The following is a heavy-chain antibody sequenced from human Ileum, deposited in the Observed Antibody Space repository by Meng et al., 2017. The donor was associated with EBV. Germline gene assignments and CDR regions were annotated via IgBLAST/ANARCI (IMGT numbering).Heavy chain of an antibody. Sequence: QVQLVQSGAEVKKPGASVKVSCXXXGYTFTSYYIHWVRQAPGQGLEWMGIINPSTGTTTYAQNLQGRVTMTRDTSTSTVYMELSSLRSEDTAVYYCARDCLAGYTSGWQFDYWGQGTLVTVSS. V-gene: IGHV1-46*04. CDR2: INPSTGTT. CDR3: ARDCLAGYTSGWQFDY. J-gene: IGHJ4*02. D-gene: IGHD6-19*01. CDR1: GYTFTSYY.